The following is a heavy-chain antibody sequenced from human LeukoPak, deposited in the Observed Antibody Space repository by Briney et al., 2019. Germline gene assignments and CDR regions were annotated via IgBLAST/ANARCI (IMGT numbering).Heavy chain of an antibody. CDR3: ARLLLWFGEPLGMDV. J-gene: IGHJ6*02. Sequence: SETLSLTCTVSGGSISSYYWSWIRQPAGKGLEWIGRIYTSGSTNYNPSLKSRVTMSVDTSKNQFSLKLSSVTAADTAVYYCARLLLWFGEPLGMDVWGQGTTVTVSS. CDR1: GGSISSYY. D-gene: IGHD3-10*01. CDR2: IYTSGST. V-gene: IGHV4-4*07.